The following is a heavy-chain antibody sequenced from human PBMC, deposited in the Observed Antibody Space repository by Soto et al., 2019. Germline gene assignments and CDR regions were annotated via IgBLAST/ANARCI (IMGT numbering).Heavy chain of an antibody. D-gene: IGHD2-2*01. J-gene: IGHJ2*01. CDR3: ARKVLGSTSRPDWWYFDL. V-gene: IGHV3-23*01. Sequence: EVQLLESGGGLVQPGGSLRLSCVGSGFTFINYAMNWVRQTPGKGLEWVSTISGGGDRTFDADTVKGRFTISRDNSKNTVNLPMNSPRADDTAVYYCARKVLGSTSRPDWWYFDLWGRGTLVTVSS. CDR1: GFTFINYA. CDR2: ISGGGDRT.